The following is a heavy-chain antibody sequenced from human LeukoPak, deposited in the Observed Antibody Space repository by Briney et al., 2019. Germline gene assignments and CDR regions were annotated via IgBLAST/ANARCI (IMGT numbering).Heavy chain of an antibody. CDR2: IDSSSNYI. V-gene: IGHV3-21*01. D-gene: IGHD1-26*01. Sequence: GGSLRLSCAASGFSFSSYSMNWVRQAPGKGLEWVSSIDSSSNYIFYADSVKGRFTISRDNAKNSLDLQMNNLRDEDTAIYYCTKAGVVGAKAGFGNWGQGTLVTVSS. J-gene: IGHJ4*02. CDR1: GFSFSSYS. CDR3: TKAGVVGAKAGFGN.